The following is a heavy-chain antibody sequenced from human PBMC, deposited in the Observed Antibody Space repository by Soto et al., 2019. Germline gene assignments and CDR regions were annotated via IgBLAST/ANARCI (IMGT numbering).Heavy chain of an antibody. V-gene: IGHV1-69*13. Sequence: GASVKVSCKASGGTFSSYAISWVRQAPGQGLEWMGGIIPIFGTANYAQKFQGRVTITADESTSTAYMELSSLRSEDTAVYYCAREMRYSGSYYPLYNWLDPWGQGTLVTVAS. CDR2: IIPIFGTA. CDR3: AREMRYSGSYYPLYNWLDP. CDR1: GGTFSSYA. D-gene: IGHD1-26*01. J-gene: IGHJ5*02.